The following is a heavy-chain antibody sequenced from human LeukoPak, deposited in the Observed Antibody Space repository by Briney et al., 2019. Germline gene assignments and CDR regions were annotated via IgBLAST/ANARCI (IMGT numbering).Heavy chain of an antibody. CDR3: AREVLSMVRGVIPKEAWGWFDP. V-gene: IGHV4-4*07. D-gene: IGHD3-10*01. CDR2: IDTSGNT. Sequence: SETLSLTCTVSGGSISSYYWSWIRQPAGKGLEWIGRIDTSGNTNYKPSLKSRVTMSVDTSKNQFSLKLSSVTAADTAVYYCAREVLSMVRGVIPKEAWGWFDPWGQGTLVTVSS. CDR1: GGSISSYY. J-gene: IGHJ5*02.